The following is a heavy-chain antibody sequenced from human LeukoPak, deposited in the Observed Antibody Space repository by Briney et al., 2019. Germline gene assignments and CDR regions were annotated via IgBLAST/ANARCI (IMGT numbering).Heavy chain of an antibody. CDR3: AKEHKAPRRYYFDY. CDR2: IRYDGSNK. V-gene: IGHV3-30*02. J-gene: IGHJ4*02. Sequence: GGSLRLSCAASGFTFSSYGMHWVRQAPGKGLEWVAFIRYDGSNKYYADSVKGRFTITRDNSKNTLYLQMNSLRAEDTAVYYCAKEHKAPRRYYFDYWGQGTLVTVSS. CDR1: GFTFSSYG. D-gene: IGHD1-14*01.